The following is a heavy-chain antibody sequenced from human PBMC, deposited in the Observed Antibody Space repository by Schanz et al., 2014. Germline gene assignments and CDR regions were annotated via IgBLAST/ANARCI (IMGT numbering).Heavy chain of an antibody. CDR1: GFTFRNYA. D-gene: IGHD1-26*01. V-gene: IGHV3-23*01. CDR3: PREMGSALLRYFDL. Sequence: VQLLESGGGLVQPGGSLKLSCSASGFTFRNYALSWVRQAPGKGLAWVSGISDSGGSKYYVDSVEGRFTISRDNSKNTLYLQMNNLRAEDTAVYYCPREMGSALLRYFDLWGRGTLVTVSS. CDR2: ISDSGGSK. J-gene: IGHJ2*01.